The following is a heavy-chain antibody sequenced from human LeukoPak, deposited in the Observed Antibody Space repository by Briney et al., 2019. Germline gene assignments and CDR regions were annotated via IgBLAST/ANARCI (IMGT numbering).Heavy chain of an antibody. J-gene: IGHJ4*02. CDR1: GFTFSSYA. D-gene: IGHD6-13*01. V-gene: IGHV3-23*01. Sequence: PGGSLRLSCAASGFTFSSYAMSWVRQAPGKGLEWVSTISGSGGSTYYADSVKGRFTISRDNSKNTLYLQMNSLRAEDTAVYHCAKGPIANGYYFEYWGQGSLVTVSS. CDR3: AKGPIANGYYFEY. CDR2: ISGSGGST.